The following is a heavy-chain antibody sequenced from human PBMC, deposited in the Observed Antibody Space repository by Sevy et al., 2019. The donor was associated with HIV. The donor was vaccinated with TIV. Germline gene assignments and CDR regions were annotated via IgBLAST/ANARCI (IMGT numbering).Heavy chain of an antibody. D-gene: IGHD3-3*01. V-gene: IGHV3-53*01. Sequence: GGSLRLSCAASGFTVSSSYMTWVRQPPGKGLEWVSVIYSGGRTYYADSVKGRFTISRDNSKNTLYLQMNNQRADDTAVYYCARGRGVFGAVAINWFDPWGQGALVTVSS. CDR1: GFTVSSSY. CDR2: IYSGGRT. CDR3: ARGRGVFGAVAINWFDP. J-gene: IGHJ5*02.